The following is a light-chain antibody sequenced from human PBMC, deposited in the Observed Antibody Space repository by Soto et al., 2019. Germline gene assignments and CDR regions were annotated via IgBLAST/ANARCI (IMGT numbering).Light chain of an antibody. CDR3: QQFNDFPLT. J-gene: IGKJ4*01. V-gene: IGKV1D-13*01. Sequence: IQLTQSPSSLSASVGDRVTITCRAGQDFSSALAWYQQKPGKAPKLLLYDASRLDAVVPSRFSGSGSGTDFTLSITSLRPEDVTTYYCQQFNDFPLTFGGGTKVQIK. CDR2: DAS. CDR1: QDFSSA.